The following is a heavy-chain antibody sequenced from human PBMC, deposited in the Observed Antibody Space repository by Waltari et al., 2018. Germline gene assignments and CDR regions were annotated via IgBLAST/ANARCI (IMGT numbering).Heavy chain of an antibody. V-gene: IGHV3-23*01. Sequence: EVQLLESGGGLVQPGGSLRLSCAASGFTFSSYAMSWVRQAPGKGLEWVSAISGIGGSTYYSDTVTGRFTISRDNSKNTLYLQMNSRRAEDTAVYYCASQAALYYYDSSGHLDYWGQGTLVTVSS. CDR1: GFTFSSYA. CDR2: ISGIGGST. D-gene: IGHD3-22*01. J-gene: IGHJ4*02. CDR3: ASQAALYYYDSSGHLDY.